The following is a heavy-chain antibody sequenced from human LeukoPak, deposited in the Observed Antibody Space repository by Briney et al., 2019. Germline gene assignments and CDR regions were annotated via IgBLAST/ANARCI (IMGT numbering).Heavy chain of an antibody. D-gene: IGHD3-3*01. J-gene: IGHJ4*02. CDR2: ISGSGGST. V-gene: IGHV3-23*01. CDR1: GFTFSSYA. CDR3: AGGTDFWSGYSFDS. Sequence: GGSLRLSCAASGFTFSSYAMSWVRQAPGKGLEWVSGISGSGGSTYYADSVKGRFTISRDISKNTLSLQMSSLRAEDTAVYYCAGGTDFWSGYSFDSWGQGTLVTVSS.